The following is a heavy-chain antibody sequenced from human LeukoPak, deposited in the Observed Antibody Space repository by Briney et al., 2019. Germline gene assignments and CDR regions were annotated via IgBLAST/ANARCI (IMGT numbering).Heavy chain of an antibody. D-gene: IGHD1-14*01. J-gene: IGHJ4*02. CDR1: GFSISTNY. Sequence: GGSLRLSCAASGFSISTNYMSWVRQAPGKGLEWVGRIKSKTDGGTTDYAAPVKGRFTISRDDSKNTLYLQMNSLKTEDTAVYYCTTDNPGGWGQGTLVTVSS. CDR3: TTDNPGG. V-gene: IGHV3-15*01. CDR2: IKSKTDGGTT.